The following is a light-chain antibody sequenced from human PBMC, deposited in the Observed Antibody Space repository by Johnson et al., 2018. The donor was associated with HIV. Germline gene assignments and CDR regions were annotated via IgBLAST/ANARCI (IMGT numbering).Light chain of an antibody. CDR2: ENN. J-gene: IGLJ1*01. Sequence: QSVLTQPPSASGTPVQRVTISCSGSSSNIGNNYVSWYQHLPGTAPKLLIYENNKRPSGIPDRFSGSKSGTSATLGITGLQTGDEADYYCGTWDSSLSAYVFGTGTKVTVL. CDR3: GTWDSSLSAYV. V-gene: IGLV1-51*02. CDR1: SSNIGNNY.